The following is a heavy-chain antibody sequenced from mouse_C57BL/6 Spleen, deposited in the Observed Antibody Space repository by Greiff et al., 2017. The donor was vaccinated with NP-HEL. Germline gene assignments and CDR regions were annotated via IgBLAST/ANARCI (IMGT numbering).Heavy chain of an antibody. V-gene: IGHV3-3*01. CDR2: TFYSGIT. CDR1: GFSINSDCY. Sequence: EVQLVESGPSLVRPSQTLSLTCTVTGFSINSDCYWIWIRQFPGNKLEYIGYTFYSGITYYNPSLESRTYITRDTSKNQFSLKLSSVTTEDTATYYCARDRGRAGYFDVWGTGTTVTVSS. CDR3: ARDRGRAGYFDV. D-gene: IGHD3-1*01. J-gene: IGHJ1*03.